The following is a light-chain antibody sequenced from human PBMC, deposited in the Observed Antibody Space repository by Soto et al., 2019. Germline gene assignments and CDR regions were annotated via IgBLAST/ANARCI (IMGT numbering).Light chain of an antibody. V-gene: IGKV3-11*01. CDR3: QQRSNWPRT. CDR1: QSVSSY. Sequence: EIVLTQSPATLSLSPRERATLSCRASQSVSSYLAWCQQKPGQAPRLLIYDASNRATGIPARFSGSGSGTDFTLTISSLEPEDFAVYYCQQRSNWPRTFGPGTKVDIK. J-gene: IGKJ3*01. CDR2: DAS.